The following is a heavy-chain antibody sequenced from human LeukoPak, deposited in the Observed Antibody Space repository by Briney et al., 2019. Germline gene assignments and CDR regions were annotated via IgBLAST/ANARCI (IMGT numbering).Heavy chain of an antibody. CDR1: GFTVSSNS. CDR3: ARDRLYSSSSEDY. Sequence: GGSLRLSCAASGFTVSSNSMSWVRQAPGKGLEWVSVIYRGGSTYYADSVKGRFTISRDNSKNTLYLQMNSLRAEDTAVYYCARDRLYSSSSEDYWGQGTLVTVSS. J-gene: IGHJ4*02. V-gene: IGHV3-53*01. CDR2: IYRGGST. D-gene: IGHD6-6*01.